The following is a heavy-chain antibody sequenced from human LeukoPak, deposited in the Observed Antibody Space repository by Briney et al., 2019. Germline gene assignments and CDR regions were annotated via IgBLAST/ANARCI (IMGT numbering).Heavy chain of an antibody. D-gene: IGHD2-21*02. CDR1: GFTFSNYF. CDR2: IKQDGSEI. J-gene: IGHJ4*02. V-gene: IGHV3-7*03. CDR3: ARGAVVTAILGSFDY. Sequence: PGGSLRLSCAASGFTFSNYFMAWVRQAPGKGLEWVANIKQDGSEIYYVDSVKGRFTISRDNAKNSLYLQMNSLRAEDTAVYYCARGAVVTAILGSFDYWGQGTLVTVSS.